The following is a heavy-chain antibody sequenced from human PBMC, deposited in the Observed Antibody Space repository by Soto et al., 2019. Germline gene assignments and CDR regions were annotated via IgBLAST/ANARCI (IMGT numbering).Heavy chain of an antibody. J-gene: IGHJ1*01. CDR3: ARWGTTGGLDV. CDR1: GFTFRSYV. D-gene: IGHD3-16*01. Sequence: QVQLVESGGGVVQPGTSLRVSCVGSGFTFRSYVIHWVRQAPGKGLEWVALTSYDGSDKYYGDSVRGRFTISRDNSRNPVDLQMDSLGLEETALYQCARWGTTGGLDVWGQGTLV. CDR2: TSYDGSDK. V-gene: IGHV3-30*19.